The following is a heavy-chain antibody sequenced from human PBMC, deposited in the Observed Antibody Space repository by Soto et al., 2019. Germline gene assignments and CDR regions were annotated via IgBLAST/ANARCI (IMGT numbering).Heavy chain of an antibody. D-gene: IGHD6-13*01. CDR2: IIPIFGTA. Sequence: GASVKVSCKASGGTFSSYAISWVRQAPGQGLEWMGGIIPIFGTANYAQKFQGRVTITADESTSTAYMELSSLRSEDTAVYYCARAKRSRYSSRYIYYFDYWGQGTLVTVS. CDR1: GGTFSSYA. V-gene: IGHV1-69*13. J-gene: IGHJ4*02. CDR3: ARAKRSRYSSRYIYYFDY.